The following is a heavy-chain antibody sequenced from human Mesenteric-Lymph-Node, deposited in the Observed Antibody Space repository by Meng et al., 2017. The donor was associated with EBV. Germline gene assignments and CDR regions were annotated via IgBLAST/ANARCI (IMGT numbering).Heavy chain of an antibody. D-gene: IGHD3-3*01. CDR1: GDSISSDKW. V-gene: IGHV4-4*02. CDR3: ARGRLYDFWSGQYYFDY. Sequence: QVQLQESGPGLVKPSGTLSLTCAVSGDSISSDKWWSWVRQPPGKGLEWIGEIYHSGSTNYNPSLTSRVTILVDKSKNQFSLKLSSVTAADTAVYYCARGRLYDFWSGQYYFDYWGQETLVTVSS. J-gene: IGHJ4*02. CDR2: IYHSGST.